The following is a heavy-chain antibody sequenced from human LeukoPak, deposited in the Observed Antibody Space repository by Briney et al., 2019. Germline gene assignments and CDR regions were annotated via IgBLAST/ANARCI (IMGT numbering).Heavy chain of an antibody. CDR2: IYHSGST. V-gene: IGHV4-38-2*02. Sequence: SETLSLTCTVSGYSISSGYYWGWIRQPPGKGLEWIGSIYHSGSTYYNPSLKSRVTMSVDTSKNQFSLKLSSVTAADTAVYYCARDLIATGFDYWGQGTLVTVSS. D-gene: IGHD6-13*01. J-gene: IGHJ4*02. CDR1: GYSISSGYY. CDR3: ARDLIATGFDY.